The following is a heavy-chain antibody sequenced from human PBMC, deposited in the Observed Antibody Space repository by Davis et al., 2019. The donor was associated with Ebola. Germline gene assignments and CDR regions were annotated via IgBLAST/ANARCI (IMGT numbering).Heavy chain of an antibody. Sequence: PSETLSLTCTVSGGSISSYYWSWIRQPPGKGLEWIGYIYYSGSTNYNPSLKSRVTISVDTSKNQFSLKLSSVTAADTAVYYCARGYEFGESVDYWGQGTLVTVSS. CDR3: ARGYEFGESVDY. V-gene: IGHV4-59*01. CDR2: IYYSGST. D-gene: IGHD3-10*01. J-gene: IGHJ4*02. CDR1: GGSISSYY.